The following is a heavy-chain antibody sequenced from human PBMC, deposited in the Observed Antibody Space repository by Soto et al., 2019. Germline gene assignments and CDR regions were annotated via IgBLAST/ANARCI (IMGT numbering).Heavy chain of an antibody. J-gene: IGHJ5*02. CDR1: GFTFSSYS. D-gene: IGHD3-22*01. Sequence: GGSLRLSCAASGFTFSSYSMNWVRQAPGKGLEWVSYISSSSSTIYYADSVKGRFTISRDNAKNSLYLQMNSLRDEDTAVYYCASSAGSSGYPNWFAARGQGKLVTVSS. CDR3: ASSAGSSGYPNWFAA. CDR2: ISSSSSTI. V-gene: IGHV3-48*02.